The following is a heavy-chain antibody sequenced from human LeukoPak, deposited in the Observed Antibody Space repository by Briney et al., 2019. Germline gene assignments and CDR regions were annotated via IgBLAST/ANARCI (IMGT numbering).Heavy chain of an antibody. CDR3: ARLQRYVSDHYYGMDV. CDR2: ISSSGSTI. V-gene: IGHV3-48*03. J-gene: IGHJ6*02. D-gene: IGHD5-24*01. Sequence: PGGSLRLSCAASGFTFSSYEMNWVRQAPGKGLEWVSYISSSGSTIYYADSVKGRFTISRDNAKNSLYLQVNSLRADDTAVYYCARLQRYVSDHYYGMDVWGQGTTVTVSS. CDR1: GFTFSSYE.